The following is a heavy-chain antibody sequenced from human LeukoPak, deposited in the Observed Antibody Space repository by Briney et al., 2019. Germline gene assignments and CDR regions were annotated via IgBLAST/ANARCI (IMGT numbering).Heavy chain of an antibody. Sequence: ASVKVSCKASGYTFTSYAMNWVRQAPEQGLEWMGWINTNTGIPTYAQGFTGRFVFSLDPSVSTAYLQISSLKAEDTAVYYCARDWSGSLYDYWGQGTLVTVSS. J-gene: IGHJ4*02. V-gene: IGHV7-4-1*02. CDR3: ARDWSGSLYDY. CDR1: GYTFTSYA. CDR2: INTNTGIP. D-gene: IGHD3-3*01.